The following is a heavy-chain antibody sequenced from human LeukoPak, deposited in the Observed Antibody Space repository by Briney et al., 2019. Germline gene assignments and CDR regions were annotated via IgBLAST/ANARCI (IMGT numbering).Heavy chain of an antibody. CDR3: GRVSARIYDFCMDV. CDR1: GFTVSSNY. CDR2: IYSGGST. D-gene: IGHD3-3*01. J-gene: IGHJ6*02. Sequence: RGSLKLSRAASGFTVSSNYMSWVRQAPGKGLEWVSVIYSGGSTYYADSVKGRFTISRHNSKNTLYLQMNSLKTEDTAVYYCGRVSARIYDFCMDVWGQGTTVTVSS. V-gene: IGHV3-53*01.